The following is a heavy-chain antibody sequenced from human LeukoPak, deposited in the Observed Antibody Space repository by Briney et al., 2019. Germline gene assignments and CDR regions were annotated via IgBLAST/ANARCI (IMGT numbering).Heavy chain of an antibody. CDR3: AREQDIVVVPAGFDP. CDR2: INPNSGGT. D-gene: IGHD2-2*01. Sequence: ASVKVSCKASGYTFTGYYMHWVRQAPGQGLEWMGRINPNSGGTNYAQKFQGRVIMTRDTSISTAYMELSRLRSDDTAVYYCAREQDIVVVPAGFDPWGQGTLVTVSS. CDR1: GYTFTGYY. J-gene: IGHJ5*02. V-gene: IGHV1-2*06.